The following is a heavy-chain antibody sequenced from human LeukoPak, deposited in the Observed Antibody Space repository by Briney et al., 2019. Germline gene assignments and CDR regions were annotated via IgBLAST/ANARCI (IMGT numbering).Heavy chain of an antibody. CDR1: GFTFSSYA. CDR2: ISGSGGST. J-gene: IGHJ2*01. V-gene: IGHV3-23*01. D-gene: IGHD6-13*01. CDR3: AKVPGGQQLALWYFDL. Sequence: GGSLRLSCAASGFTFSSYAMSWVRQAPGKGLEWVSAISGSGGSTYYADSVKGRFTISRDNSKNTLYLQMNSLRAEDTAIYYCAKVPGGQQLALWYFDLWGRGTLVTVSS.